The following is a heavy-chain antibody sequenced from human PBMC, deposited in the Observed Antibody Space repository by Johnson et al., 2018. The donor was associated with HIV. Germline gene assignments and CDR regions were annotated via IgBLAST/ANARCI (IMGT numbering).Heavy chain of an antibody. D-gene: IGHD2-2*01. Sequence: QVQLVESGGGVVQPGRSLRLSCAASGFTFSAYGMHWVRQAPGQGLEWVSVIYSGGSTYYADSVKGRFTISRDNSKNTLYLQMNSLRAEDTAVYYCARGIQPDAFDIWGQGTMVTVSS. CDR1: GFTFSAYG. CDR2: IYSGGST. J-gene: IGHJ3*02. CDR3: ARGIQPDAFDI. V-gene: IGHV3-NL1*01.